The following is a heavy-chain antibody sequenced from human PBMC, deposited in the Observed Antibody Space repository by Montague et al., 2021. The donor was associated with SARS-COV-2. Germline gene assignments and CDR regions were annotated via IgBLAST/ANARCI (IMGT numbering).Heavy chain of an antibody. CDR3: ARDGDYDYIWGSYRPYYFDN. V-gene: IGHV4-4*07. CDR2: IYTTGST. J-gene: IGHJ4*02. D-gene: IGHD3-16*02. CDR1: GGSINRYY. Sequence: SETLSLTCTVSGGSINRYYWSWIWQPAGKGLEWIGRIYTTGSTNSNPSLMSRVTMSVDTSKNQFSLNLSSVTAADTAIYYCARDGDYDYIWGSYRPYYFDNWGQGTLVTVSS.